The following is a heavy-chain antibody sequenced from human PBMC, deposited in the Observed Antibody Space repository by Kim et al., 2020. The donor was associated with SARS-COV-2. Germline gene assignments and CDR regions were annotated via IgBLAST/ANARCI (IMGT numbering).Heavy chain of an antibody. CDR2: ISWNSGSI. V-gene: IGHV3-9*01. Sequence: GGSLRLSCAASGFTFDDYAMHWVRQAPGKGLEWVSGISWNSGSIGYADSVKGRFTISRDNAKNSLYLQMNSLRAEDTALYYCAKDGAAAAGTGDWYFDLWGRGTLVTVSS. D-gene: IGHD6-13*01. CDR3: AKDGAAAAGTGDWYFDL. CDR1: GFTFDDYA. J-gene: IGHJ2*01.